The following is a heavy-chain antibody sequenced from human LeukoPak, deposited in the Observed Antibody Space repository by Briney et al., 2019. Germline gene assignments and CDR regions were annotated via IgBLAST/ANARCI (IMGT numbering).Heavy chain of an antibody. D-gene: IGHD3-3*01. J-gene: IGHJ6*02. Sequence: ASVKVSCKASGGTFSSYAISWVRQAPGQGLEWMGGIIPIFGTANYAQKFQGRVTITADESTSTAYMELSSLRSEDTAVYYCASKSYYDFWSGYEHYYYYGMDVWGQGTTVTVSS. CDR1: GGTFSSYA. V-gene: IGHV1-69*13. CDR2: IIPIFGTA. CDR3: ASKSYYDFWSGYEHYYYYGMDV.